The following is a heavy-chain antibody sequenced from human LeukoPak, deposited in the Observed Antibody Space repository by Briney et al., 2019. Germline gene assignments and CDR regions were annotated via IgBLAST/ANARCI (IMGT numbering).Heavy chain of an antibody. V-gene: IGHV3-21*01. CDR3: AKDMITFGGVIGY. D-gene: IGHD3-16*01. CDR1: GFTFSSYS. J-gene: IGHJ4*02. CDR2: ISSSSSYI. Sequence: NPGGSLRLSCAASGFTFSSYSMSWVRQAPGKGLEWVSSISSSSSYIYYADSVKGRFTISRDNAKNSLYLQMNSLRAEDTAVYYCAKDMITFGGVIGYWGQGTLVTVSS.